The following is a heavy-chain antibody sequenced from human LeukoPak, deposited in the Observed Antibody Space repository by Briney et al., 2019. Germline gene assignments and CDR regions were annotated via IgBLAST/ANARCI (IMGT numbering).Heavy chain of an antibody. Sequence: PGGSLRLSCAASQFTFINYSMNWVRQAPGKGLEWVSTLHRDGSVRYADSVKGRFTISRDHSKNTLYLQMNSLRADDTAVYYCARDLGGSYWGQGTLVTVSS. CDR2: LHRDGSV. D-gene: IGHD3-16*01. J-gene: IGHJ4*02. CDR1: QFTFINYS. V-gene: IGHV3-53*01. CDR3: ARDLGGSY.